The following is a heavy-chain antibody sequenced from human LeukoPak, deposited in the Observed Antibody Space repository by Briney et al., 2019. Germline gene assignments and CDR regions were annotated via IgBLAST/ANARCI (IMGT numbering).Heavy chain of an antibody. CDR3: ASYHY. V-gene: IGHV3-7*02. J-gene: IGHJ4*02. Sequence: GGSLRLSCAASGLTFSTYWMSWVRQAPGKGLEWVANIKEDGSETSYVDSVKGRFTISRDNAKNSLYLQMSGLRAEDTAVYYCASYHYWGQGTLVTVSS. CDR2: IKEDGSET. CDR1: GLTFSTYW. D-gene: IGHD2-2*01.